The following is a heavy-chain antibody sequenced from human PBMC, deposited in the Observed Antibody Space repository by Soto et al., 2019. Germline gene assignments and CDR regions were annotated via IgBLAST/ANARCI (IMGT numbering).Heavy chain of an antibody. CDR3: ARLVGRIGPAAIGWFDP. V-gene: IGHV4-39*01. J-gene: IGHJ5*02. CDR2: IYYSGST. CDR1: GGSISSSSYY. D-gene: IGHD2-2*01. Sequence: SETLPLTCTVSGGSISSSSYYWGWIRQPPGKGLEWIGSIYYSGSTYYNPSLKSRVTISVDTSKNQFSLKLSSVTAADTAVYYCARLVGRIGPAAIGWFDPWGQGTLVTGSS.